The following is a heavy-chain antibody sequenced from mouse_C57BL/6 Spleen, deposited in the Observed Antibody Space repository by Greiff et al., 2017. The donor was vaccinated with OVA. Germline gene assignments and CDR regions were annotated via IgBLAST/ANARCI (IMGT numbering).Heavy chain of an antibody. CDR1: GYTFTDYY. D-gene: IGHD1-1*01. CDR2: IYPGSGNT. J-gene: IGHJ2*01. V-gene: IGHV1-76*01. Sequence: VQLKESGAELVRPGASVKLSCKASGYTFTDYYINWVKQRPGQGLEWIARIYPGSGNTYYNEKFKGKATLTAEKSSSTAYMQLSSLTSEDSAVYFCARTYYYGSSSYYFDYWGQGTTLTVSS. CDR3: ARTYYYGSSSYYFDY.